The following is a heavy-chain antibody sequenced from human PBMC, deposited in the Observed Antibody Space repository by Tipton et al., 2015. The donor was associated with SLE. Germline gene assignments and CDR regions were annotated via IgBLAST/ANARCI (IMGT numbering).Heavy chain of an antibody. D-gene: IGHD6-13*01. J-gene: IGHJ2*01. CDR1: GFTFDDYA. CDR2: ISWNSGSI. CDR3: AKDGIAAAGTPNGYFDL. V-gene: IGHV3-9*01. Sequence: SLRLSCAASGFTFDDYAMHWVRQAPGKGLEWVSGISWNSGSIGYADSVKGRFTISRDNAKNSLYLQMNSLRAEDTALYYCAKDGIAAAGTPNGYFDLWGRGTLVTVSS.